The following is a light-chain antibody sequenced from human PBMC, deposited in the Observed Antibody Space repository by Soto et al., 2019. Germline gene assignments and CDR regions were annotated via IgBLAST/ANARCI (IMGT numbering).Light chain of an antibody. CDR1: SRDVGGYNY. CDR2: DVT. J-gene: IGLJ1*01. CDR3: CSYEGTYTSFV. Sequence: QSAPTKPRSVSGSPAQSVTISCTGSSRDVGGYNYVSWYQQQPGKAPKLLIYDVTIRTSGVSARFSGSKCGNTASLTISGLQAEDDADYFCCSYEGTYTSFVFGTGTKVTVL. V-gene: IGLV2-11*01.